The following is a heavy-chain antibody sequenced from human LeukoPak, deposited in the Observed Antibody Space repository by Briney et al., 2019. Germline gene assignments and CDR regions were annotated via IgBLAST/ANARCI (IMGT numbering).Heavy chain of an antibody. J-gene: IGHJ3*02. CDR2: ISGDGGST. CDR1: GFTFDDYA. D-gene: IGHD3-10*01. CDR3: AKDINPPRRYYGSGSYYNVGRAFDI. Sequence: PGGSLRLSCAASGFTFDDYAMHWVRQAPGKGLEWVSLISGDGGSTYYADSVKGRFTFSRDNSKISLYLQMNSLRTEDTALYYCAKDINPPRRYYGSGSYYNVGRAFDIWGQGTMVTVSS. V-gene: IGHV3-43*02.